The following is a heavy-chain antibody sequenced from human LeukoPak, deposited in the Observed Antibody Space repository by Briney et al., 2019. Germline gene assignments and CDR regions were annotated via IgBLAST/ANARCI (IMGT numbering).Heavy chain of an antibody. J-gene: IGHJ4*02. D-gene: IGHD1-26*01. CDR3: ARDYLVGAPLDS. CDR1: GVSVTNYY. Sequence: SSETLSLTCTVSGVSVTNYYWAWIRQPVGKGLEWIGRMYISGSTNYNPSLKSRVTISIDKTKNQFSLKLRSVTAADTAVYYCARDYLVGAPLDSWGQGTLVTVSP. CDR2: MYISGST. V-gene: IGHV4-4*07.